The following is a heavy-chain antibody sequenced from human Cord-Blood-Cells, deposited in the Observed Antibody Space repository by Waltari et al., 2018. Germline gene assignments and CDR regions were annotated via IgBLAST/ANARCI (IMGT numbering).Heavy chain of an antibody. D-gene: IGHD6-6*01. V-gene: IGHV4-59*01. CDR2: IYYSGST. J-gene: IGHJ4*02. Sequence: VQLKESGPGLLKPSEPLSLTCTVSGGSISRYYWTWIRQPPGKGLEWIGYIYYSGSTNYNPSLKSRVTISVDTSKNQFSLKLSSVTAADTAVYYCARVLLSSSSDYFDYWGQGTLVTVSS. CDR3: ARVLLSSSSDYFDY. CDR1: GGSISRYY.